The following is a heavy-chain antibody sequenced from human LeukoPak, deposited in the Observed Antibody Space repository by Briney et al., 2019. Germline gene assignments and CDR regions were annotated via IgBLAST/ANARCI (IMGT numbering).Heavy chain of an antibody. CDR1: GDSISSSSYY. D-gene: IGHD5-24*01. CDR2: IYYTGST. CDR3: ARRMATTRGFDY. J-gene: IGHJ4*02. Sequence: PSETLSLTCTVSGDSISSSSYYWGWIRQPPGKGLEWIGSIYYTGSTYYNPSLKSRVTISVDTSKNQFSLNLTSVTAADTAVYYCARRMATTRGFDYWGQGILVAVSS. V-gene: IGHV4-39*07.